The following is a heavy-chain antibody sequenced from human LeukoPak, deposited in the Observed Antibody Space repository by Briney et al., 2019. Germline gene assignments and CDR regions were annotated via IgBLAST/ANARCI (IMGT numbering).Heavy chain of an antibody. CDR3: ARGPLDVFDI. J-gene: IGHJ3*02. CDR2: ISWNSGSI. Sequence: GRSLRLSCAASGFTFDDYAMHWVRQAPGKGLEWVSGISWNSGSIGYADSVKGRFTISRDNAKNSLYLQMNSLRAEDTAVYYCARGPLDVFDIWGQGTLVSVSS. CDR1: GFTFDDYA. V-gene: IGHV3-9*01.